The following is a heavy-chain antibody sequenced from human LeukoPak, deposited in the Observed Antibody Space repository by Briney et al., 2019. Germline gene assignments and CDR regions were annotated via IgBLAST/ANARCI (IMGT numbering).Heavy chain of an antibody. CDR2: ISGSGGST. V-gene: IGHV3-23*01. D-gene: IGHD6-13*01. CDR3: AKDKYSSSWYDQPFDY. J-gene: IGHJ4*02. Sequence: PGGSLRLSCAASGSTFSSYAMSWVRQAPGKGLEWVSAISGSGGSTYYADSVKGRFTISRDNSKNTLYLQMNSLRAEDTAVYYCAKDKYSSSWYDQPFDYWGQGTLVTVSS. CDR1: GSTFSSYA.